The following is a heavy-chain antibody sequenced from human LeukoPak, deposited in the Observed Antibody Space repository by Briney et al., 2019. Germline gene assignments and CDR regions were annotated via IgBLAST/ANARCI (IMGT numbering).Heavy chain of an antibody. Sequence: SETLSLTCTVSGGSINTYYWSWIRQPAGKGLEWIGYIYYSGSTYYNPSLKSRVTISVDRSKNQFSLKLSSVTAADTAVYYCARSVRGAARPSYYMDVWGKGTTVTVSS. CDR1: GGSINTYY. V-gene: IGHV4-59*12. D-gene: IGHD6-6*01. CDR2: IYYSGST. J-gene: IGHJ6*03. CDR3: ARSVRGAARPSYYMDV.